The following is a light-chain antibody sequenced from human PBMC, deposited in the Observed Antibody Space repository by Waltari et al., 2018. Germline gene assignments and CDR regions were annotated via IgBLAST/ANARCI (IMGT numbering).Light chain of an antibody. J-gene: IGLJ1*01. CDR2: NYD. V-gene: IGLV1-47*01. CDR3: AAWDASLSAYV. Sequence: QSMLTQPPSASGTPGQGVTISCSGSTSHVGRDHVYWYQQLPGTTPKLLIRNYDERLSGVSDRFSGSKSGTSASLAISGLRSEDEADYYCAAWDASLSAYVFGTGTKVTVL. CDR1: TSHVGRDH.